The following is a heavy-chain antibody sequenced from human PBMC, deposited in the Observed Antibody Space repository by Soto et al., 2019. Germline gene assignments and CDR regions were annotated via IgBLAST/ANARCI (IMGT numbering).Heavy chain of an antibody. J-gene: IGHJ6*02. Sequence: QVQLVQSGAEVQKPGASVKVSCKASGYTFTSYDINWVRQSTGQGLELMGWMNPNSGNTGYAQKFQGRVTMTRNTSISTAYMEMSSMRSEEKAVYYCARGQSYYYYYYGMDVWGQGTTVTVSS. CDR3: ARGQSYYYYYYGMDV. D-gene: IGHD1-26*01. CDR1: GYTFTSYD. V-gene: IGHV1-8*01. CDR2: MNPNSGNT.